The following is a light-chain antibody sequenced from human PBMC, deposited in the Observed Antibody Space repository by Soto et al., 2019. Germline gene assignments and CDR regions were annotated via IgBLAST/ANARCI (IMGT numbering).Light chain of an antibody. Sequence: QAALTQPRSVSGSPGQSVTISCTGTSSDVGGYNYVSWYQQHPGKAPKLMIYDVSKRPSGVPDRFSGSKSGNTASLTISGLHAEDEADYYCCSYAGRTGVFGTGTKLTVL. J-gene: IGLJ1*01. CDR3: CSYAGRTGV. CDR1: SSDVGGYNY. CDR2: DVS. V-gene: IGLV2-11*01.